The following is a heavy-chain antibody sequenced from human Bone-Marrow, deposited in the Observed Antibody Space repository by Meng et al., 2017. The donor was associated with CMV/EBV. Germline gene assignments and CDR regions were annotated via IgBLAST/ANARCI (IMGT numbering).Heavy chain of an antibody. CDR2: IRSKAYGGTT. V-gene: IGHV3-49*04. Sequence: GGSLRLSCTASGFTFGDYAMSWVRQAPGKGLEWVGFIRSKAYGGTTEYAASVKGRFTISRDDSKSIAYLQMNSLKTEDTAVYYCARGYCSSTSCYRNSAFDIWGQGTMVAVSS. J-gene: IGHJ3*02. CDR1: GFTFGDYA. D-gene: IGHD2-2*02. CDR3: ARGYCSSTSCYRNSAFDI.